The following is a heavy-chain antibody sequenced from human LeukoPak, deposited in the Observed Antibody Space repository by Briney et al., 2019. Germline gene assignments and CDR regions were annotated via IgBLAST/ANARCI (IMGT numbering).Heavy chain of an antibody. D-gene: IGHD2-2*01. J-gene: IGHJ4*02. CDR2: ITTSNYM. CDR1: GFTFSSYS. CDR3: ARDLYSTSWSPGY. Sequence: GGSLRLSCAASGFTFSSYSLNWVGQAPGKGLEWVSSITTSNYMYYAGSVKGRFTISRDNAKNSVYLQMNSLRAEDTAVYYCARDLYSTSWSPGYWGQGTLVTVSS. V-gene: IGHV3-21*01.